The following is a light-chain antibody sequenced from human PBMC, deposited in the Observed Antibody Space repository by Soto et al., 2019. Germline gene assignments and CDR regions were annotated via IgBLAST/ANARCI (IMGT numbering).Light chain of an antibody. Sequence: DNVMTQSPDSLAVSLGERATINCKSSQSVLYSSNNKNYLAWYQQKPGQPPKLLIYWASTRESGVPDRFSGSGSGTDFTLTISSLQAEDVAVYYCQQYYNTPLTFGGGTKVEIK. V-gene: IGKV4-1*01. CDR3: QQYYNTPLT. CDR2: WAS. J-gene: IGKJ4*01. CDR1: QSVLYSSNNKNY.